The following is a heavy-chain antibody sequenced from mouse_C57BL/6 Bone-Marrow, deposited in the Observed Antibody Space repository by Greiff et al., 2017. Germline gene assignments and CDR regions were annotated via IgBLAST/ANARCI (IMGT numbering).Heavy chain of an antibody. CDR2: IYPGVGDT. CDR3: ALYGWFAY. J-gene: IGHJ3*01. D-gene: IGHD1-1*02. Sequence: VQLQQSGAELVKPGASVKISCKASGYAFSSYWMNWVKQRPGKGLEWIGQIYPGVGDTNYNGKFKGKATLTADKSSSTAYMQLSKLTSEASAVYFCALYGWFAYWGQGTLVTVSA. V-gene: IGHV1-80*01. CDR1: GYAFSSYW.